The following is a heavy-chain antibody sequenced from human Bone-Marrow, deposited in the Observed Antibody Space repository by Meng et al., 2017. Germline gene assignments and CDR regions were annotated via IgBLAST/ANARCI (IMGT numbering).Heavy chain of an antibody. CDR2: IYHTGST. CDR3: ARGYCSTTNCNWFDP. J-gene: IGHJ5*02. Sequence: QVQLQESGPGLVKPSGTLSLTCTVSGGSISGSSWWTWVRQPPGKGLEWIGEIYHTGSTNYNPSLKRRVTISVDKSKNQFSLKLSSVTAADTAVYYCARGYCSTTNCNWFDPWGQGTLVTVSS. D-gene: IGHD2-2*01. CDR1: GGSISGSSW. V-gene: IGHV4-4*02.